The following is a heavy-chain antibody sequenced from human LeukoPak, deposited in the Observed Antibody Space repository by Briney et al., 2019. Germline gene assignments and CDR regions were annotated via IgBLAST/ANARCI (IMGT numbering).Heavy chain of an antibody. CDR3: ARGAYGAVAGTVNWLDP. CDR2: TSTSGSTI. CDR1: GFTFSSFE. D-gene: IGHD6-13*01. V-gene: IGHV3-48*03. Sequence: TGGSLRLSCAASGFTFSSFEMNWVRQAPGKGLEWVSHTSTSGSTIYYADSVKGRFTISRDNAKNSLYLQMNSLRAEDTAVYYCARGAYGAVAGTVNWLDPWGQGTLVTVSS. J-gene: IGHJ5*02.